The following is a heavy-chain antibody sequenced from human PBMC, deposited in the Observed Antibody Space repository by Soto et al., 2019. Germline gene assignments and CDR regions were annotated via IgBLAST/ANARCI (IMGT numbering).Heavy chain of an antibody. J-gene: IGHJ3*02. CDR2: IVVGSGNT. D-gene: IGHD3-16*01. V-gene: IGHV1-58*01. CDR3: AANTLDYPDAFDI. CDR1: GFTFTNSA. Sequence: ASVKVSCKASGFTFTNSAVQWVRQARGQRLEWIGWIVVGSGNTNYAQKFQERVTITRDMSTSTAYMELSSLRSEDTAVYYCAANTLDYPDAFDIWGQGTMVTVSS.